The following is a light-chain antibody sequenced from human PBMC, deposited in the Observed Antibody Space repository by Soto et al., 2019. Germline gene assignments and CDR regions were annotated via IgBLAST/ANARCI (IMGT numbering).Light chain of an antibody. J-gene: IGKJ4*01. Sequence: EIVLTQSPATLSLSPGERATLSCRASQSVSSSLVWYQQKPGQAPRLLIYGASSRATGIPDRFSGSGSGTDFTLTISRLEPEDFAVYYCQQYGSSPPITFGGGTKVDIK. CDR1: QSVSSS. CDR3: QQYGSSPPIT. V-gene: IGKV3-20*01. CDR2: GAS.